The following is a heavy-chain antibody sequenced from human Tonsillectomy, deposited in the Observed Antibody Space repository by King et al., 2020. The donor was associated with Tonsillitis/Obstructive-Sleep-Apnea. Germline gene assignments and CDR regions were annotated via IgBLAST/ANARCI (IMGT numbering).Heavy chain of an antibody. J-gene: IGHJ6*03. V-gene: IGHV1-69*09. Sequence: VQLVQSGAEVKKPGSSVKVSCKASGGTFSSYGFSWVRQAPGQGLEWLGRIIPILDIANYAQKFQGRVTITADKSTSTAYMELSSLSSEDTAVYYCAGGDSSGYYRDYVYYKDVWGKGTTVTVSS. CDR1: GGTFSSYG. CDR3: AGGDSSGYYRDYVYYKDV. D-gene: IGHD3-22*01. CDR2: IIPILDIA.